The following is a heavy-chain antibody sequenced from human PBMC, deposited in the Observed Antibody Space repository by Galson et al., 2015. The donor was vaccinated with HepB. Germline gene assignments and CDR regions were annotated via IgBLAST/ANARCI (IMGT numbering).Heavy chain of an antibody. CDR2: IWYDGSNK. CDR3: ARGLSQYYYDSSGYYSGVYFDY. CDR1: GFTFSSYG. V-gene: IGHV3-33*01. D-gene: IGHD3-22*01. Sequence: SLRLSCAASGFTFSSYGMHWVRQAPGKGLEWVAVIWYDGSNKYYADSVKGRFTISRDNSKNTLYLQMNSLRAEDTAVYYCARGLSQYYYDSSGYYSGVYFDYWGQGTLVTVSS. J-gene: IGHJ4*02.